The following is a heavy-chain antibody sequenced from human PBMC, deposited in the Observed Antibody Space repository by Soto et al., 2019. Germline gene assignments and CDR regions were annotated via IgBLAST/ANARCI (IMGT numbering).Heavy chain of an antibody. Sequence: EVQLVESGGGLVQPGGSLRLSCEGSGFSFSSNWMSWVRQAPGKGLEWVANIKQDGSEKYYVDSVKGRFTISRDNAKNSLYLQKNSLRAEDKAMYYCARDGGGFSALLLEYYFDSWGQGTLVTVSS. CDR3: ARDGGGFSALLLEYYFDS. CDR2: IKQDGSEK. CDR1: GFSFSSNW. J-gene: IGHJ4*02. D-gene: IGHD3-16*01. V-gene: IGHV3-7*01.